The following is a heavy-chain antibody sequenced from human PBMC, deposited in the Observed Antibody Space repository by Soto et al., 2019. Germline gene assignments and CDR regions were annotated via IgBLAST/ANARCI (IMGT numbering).Heavy chain of an antibody. V-gene: IGHV1-24*01. CDR3: ARGVGSGSYYNQYNWFDP. CDR1: GYTLTELS. J-gene: IGHJ5*02. Sequence: ASVKVSCKVSGYTLTELSMHWVRQAPGKGLEWMGGFDPEDGETIYAQKFQGRVTVTTDTSTSTAYMELRSLRSDDTAVYYCARGVGSGSYYNQYNWFDPWGQGTLVTVSS. CDR2: FDPEDGET. D-gene: IGHD3-10*01.